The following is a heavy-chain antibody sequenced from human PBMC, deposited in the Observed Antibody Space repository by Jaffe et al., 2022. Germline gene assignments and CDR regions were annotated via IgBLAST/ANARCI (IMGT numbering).Heavy chain of an antibody. Sequence: QVQLQQWGAGLLKPSETLSLTCAVYGGSFSGYYWSWIRQPPGKGLEWIGEINHSGSTNYNPSLKSRVTISVDTSKNQFSLKLSSVTAADTAVYYCARVSCSGGSCYRWYYYYMDVWGKGTTVTVSS. D-gene: IGHD2-15*01. J-gene: IGHJ6*03. CDR1: GGSFSGYY. CDR3: ARVSCSGGSCYRWYYYYMDV. V-gene: IGHV4-34*01. CDR2: INHSGST.